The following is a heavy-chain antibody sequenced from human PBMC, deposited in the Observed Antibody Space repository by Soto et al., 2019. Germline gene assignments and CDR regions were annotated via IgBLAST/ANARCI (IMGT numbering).Heavy chain of an antibody. CDR1: GDSISTFY. V-gene: IGHV4-59*01. J-gene: IGHJ4*02. CDR3: ARGRTVRNYADDSSDYFYFFDY. Sequence: TSETLSLTCTVSGDSISTFYWGWMRQSPGKELEWIGYVYYTGSTNYNPSLKSRVTISVDRSKNQFSLKLTSANAADTAVYYCARGRTVRNYADDSSDYFYFFDYWGQGTQVTVSS. CDR2: VYYTGST. D-gene: IGHD3-22*01.